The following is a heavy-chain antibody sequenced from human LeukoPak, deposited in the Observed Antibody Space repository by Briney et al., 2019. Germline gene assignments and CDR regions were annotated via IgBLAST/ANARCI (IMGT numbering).Heavy chain of an antibody. Sequence: SSETLSLTCSVSGASISGGTYYWGWMRQPPGKGLEWIGSIYYTGSTYDNPSLKSRVTISVDTSKNQFTLKLSSVTAADTAVYYCARRGGSGRAFDYWGQGTLVTVSS. CDR2: IYYTGST. D-gene: IGHD1-26*01. CDR3: ARRGGSGRAFDY. CDR1: GASISGGTYY. V-gene: IGHV4-39*01. J-gene: IGHJ4*02.